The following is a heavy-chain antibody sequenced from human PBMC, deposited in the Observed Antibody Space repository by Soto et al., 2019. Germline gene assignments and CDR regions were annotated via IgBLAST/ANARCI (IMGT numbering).Heavy chain of an antibody. CDR2: ISYDGSNK. V-gene: IGHV3-30-3*01. Sequence: GSLIRSCAASGFTFSSYAMHWVRQAPGKGLEWVAVISYDGSNKYYADSVKGRFTISRDNSKNTLYLQMNSLRAEDTAVYYCARAQSGGGFDYFDYWGQGTLVTVSS. CDR1: GFTFSSYA. D-gene: IGHD5-12*01. J-gene: IGHJ4*02. CDR3: ARAQSGGGFDYFDY.